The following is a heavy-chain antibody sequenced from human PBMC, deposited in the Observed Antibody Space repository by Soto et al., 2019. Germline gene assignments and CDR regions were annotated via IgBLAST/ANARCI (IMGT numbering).Heavy chain of an antibody. D-gene: IGHD3-10*01. CDR2: IYYIGRT. CDR3: ARTLSYGSGSYPYWFDP. CDR1: GGSISSGDNY. J-gene: IGHJ5*02. Sequence: SETLSLTCTVSGGSISSGDNYWSWIRQPPGKGLEWIGYIYYIGRTFYNPSLKSRVTISVDTSKNQFSLKLSSVTAADTALYYCARTLSYGSGSYPYWFDPWGQGTLVTVSS. V-gene: IGHV4-30-4*01.